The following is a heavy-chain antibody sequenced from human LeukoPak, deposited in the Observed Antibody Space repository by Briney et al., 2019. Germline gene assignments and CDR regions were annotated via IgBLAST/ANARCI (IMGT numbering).Heavy chain of an antibody. CDR3: ARIGYSSSSLDY. Sequence: GALRLSCAASGFTFTNYCMTWVRQPPGKGLEWVANINQDGSVIYFVDSLKGRFTISRDNAKKSVHLQMNSLRAEDTAVYYCARIGYSSSSLDYWGQGTLVTVSS. D-gene: IGHD6-13*01. J-gene: IGHJ4*02. CDR1: GFTFTNYC. V-gene: IGHV3-7*01. CDR2: INQDGSVI.